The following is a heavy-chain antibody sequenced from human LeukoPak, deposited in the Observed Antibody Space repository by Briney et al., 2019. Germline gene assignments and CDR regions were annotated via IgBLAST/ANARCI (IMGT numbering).Heavy chain of an antibody. CDR1: GFTFSSYW. D-gene: IGHD1-26*01. Sequence: GGSLRLSCAASGFTFSSYWMSWVRQAPGKGLEWVSRISTDGTYTTYADSVKGRFTISRDTAKNTLYLQMNSLRLEDTAVYYCTRAGGSYSPLGSWGQGTLVTVSS. V-gene: IGHV3-74*01. CDR3: TRAGGSYSPLGS. J-gene: IGHJ4*02. CDR2: ISTDGTYT.